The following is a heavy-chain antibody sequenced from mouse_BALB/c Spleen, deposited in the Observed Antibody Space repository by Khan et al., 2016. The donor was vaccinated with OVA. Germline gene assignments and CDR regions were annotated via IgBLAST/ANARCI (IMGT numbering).Heavy chain of an antibody. Sequence: EVQLQESGPGLVKPSQSLSLTCTVTGYSITSDYAWNWIRQFPGNKLEWMGYISYSGSTSKKPSLKSRISITRDPSKNQFFLQLNSVTTEDTATYYCVRGRTYWGQGTLVTVSA. CDR3: VRGRTY. CDR2: ISYSGST. V-gene: IGHV3-2*02. J-gene: IGHJ3*01. CDR1: GYSITSDYA.